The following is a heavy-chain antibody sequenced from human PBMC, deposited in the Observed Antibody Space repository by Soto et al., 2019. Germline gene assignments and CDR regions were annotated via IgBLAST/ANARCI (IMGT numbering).Heavy chain of an antibody. CDR3: AATDYDSSGYSFDY. J-gene: IGHJ4*02. CDR2: IIPIFGTA. D-gene: IGHD3-22*01. Sequence: AVKVSCKASGGTFSSYAISWVRQAPGQGLEWMGGIIPIFGTANYAQKFQGRVTITADESTSTAYMELSSLRSEDTAVYYCAATDYDSSGYSFDYWGQGTLVTVSS. CDR1: GGTFSSYA. V-gene: IGHV1-69*13.